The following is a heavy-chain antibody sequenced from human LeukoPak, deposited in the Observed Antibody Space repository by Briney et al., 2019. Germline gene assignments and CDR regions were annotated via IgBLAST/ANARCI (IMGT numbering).Heavy chain of an antibody. J-gene: IGHJ1*01. CDR1: GYIFTSYW. CDR3: ARPACSSTSCYLYFQY. CDR2: IYPANSDT. D-gene: IGHD2-2*01. V-gene: IGHV5-51*01. Sequence: PGESLQISCQASGYIFTSYWIGWVRQLPGKGLEWMAIIYPANSDTRYSPSFQGQVTISADKSISTAYLQWSSLQASDTAMYYCARPACSSTSCYLYFQYWGQGTLVTVSS.